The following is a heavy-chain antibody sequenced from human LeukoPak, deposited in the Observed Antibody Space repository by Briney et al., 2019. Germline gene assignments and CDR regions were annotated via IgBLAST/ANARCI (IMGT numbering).Heavy chain of an antibody. CDR3: AREGEGEAFDI. V-gene: IGHV4-34*01. Sequence: NPSETLSLTCAVYGGSFSGYYWSWIRQPPGKGLEWIGEINHSGSTNYNPSLKSRVTISVDTSKNQFSLKLSSVTAADTAVYYCAREGEGEAFDIWGQGTMVTVSS. J-gene: IGHJ3*02. CDR2: INHSGST. CDR1: GGSFSGYY. D-gene: IGHD3-10*01.